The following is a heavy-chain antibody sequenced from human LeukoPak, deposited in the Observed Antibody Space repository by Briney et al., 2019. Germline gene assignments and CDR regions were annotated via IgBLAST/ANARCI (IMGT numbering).Heavy chain of an antibody. V-gene: IGHV1-69*05. CDR2: IIPIFGTA. D-gene: IGHD3-10*01. J-gene: IGHJ6*03. CDR3: ARAREGYYGSGTDYYYMDV. Sequence: GASVKVSCKVSGGTFSKFAINWVRQAPGQGLEWMGGIIPIFGTANYAQKFQGRVTITTDESTSTAYMELSSLRSEDTAVYYCARAREGYYGSGTDYYYMDVWGKGTTVTVSS. CDR1: GGTFSKFA.